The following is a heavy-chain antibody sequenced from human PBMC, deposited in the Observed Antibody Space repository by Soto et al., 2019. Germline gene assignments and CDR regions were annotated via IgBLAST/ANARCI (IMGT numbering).Heavy chain of an antibody. CDR3: ARLGYSSGWYQRGFDS. Sequence: QLQLQESGPGLVKPSETLSLTCTVSGDSISSVSYYWGWIRQPPGKGLGWIGSIYYSGSTHYNPSLESRVTISVDTSKNQFSRQLRSVAAADTAVYYCARLGYSSGWYQRGFDSWGQGTLVTVSS. J-gene: IGHJ4*02. V-gene: IGHV4-39*01. CDR1: GDSISSVSYY. D-gene: IGHD6-19*01. CDR2: IYYSGST.